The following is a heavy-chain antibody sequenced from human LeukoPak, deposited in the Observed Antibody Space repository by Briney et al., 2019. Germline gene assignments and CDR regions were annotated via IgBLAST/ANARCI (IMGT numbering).Heavy chain of an antibody. D-gene: IGHD1-26*01. V-gene: IGHV3-48*03. CDR1: GFTFSSYE. J-gene: IGHJ4*02. CDR2: IDTSDTTI. Sequence: GGSLRLSCAASGFTFSSYEMNWVRQTPGKGLEWISYIDTSDTTIYYADSVKGRFTISRDNAKNSLYLQMNSLRAEDTAVYYCAREYLGATTYDYWGQGTLVTVSS. CDR3: AREYLGATTYDY.